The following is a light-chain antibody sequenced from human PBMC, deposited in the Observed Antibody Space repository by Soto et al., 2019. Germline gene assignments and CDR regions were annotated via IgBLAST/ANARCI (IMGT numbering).Light chain of an antibody. Sequence: QVTQVPAYLSASVGDSVTITCRASQRLXTWFVWYQQKPGSAPKVLXYAASTLERGVPSRLSGNGSGTDFTFTISSLQPEDIATYYCQQYENFPRTFGGGTKVDIK. CDR3: QQYENFPRT. J-gene: IGKJ4*01. CDR2: AAS. CDR1: QRLXTW. V-gene: IGKV1-5*03.